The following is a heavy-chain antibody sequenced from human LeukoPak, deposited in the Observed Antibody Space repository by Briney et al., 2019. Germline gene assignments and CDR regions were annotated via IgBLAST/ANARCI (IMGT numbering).Heavy chain of an antibody. V-gene: IGHV3-21*01. J-gene: IGHJ4*02. Sequence: PGGSLRLSCAASGFTFSSYSMNWVRQAPGKGLEWVSSISSSSSYIYYADSVKGRFIISRDNAKNSLYLQMNSLRAEDTAVYYCARVVPAAEFDYWGQGTLVTVSS. CDR3: ARVVPAAEFDY. D-gene: IGHD2-2*01. CDR2: ISSSSSYI. CDR1: GFTFSSYS.